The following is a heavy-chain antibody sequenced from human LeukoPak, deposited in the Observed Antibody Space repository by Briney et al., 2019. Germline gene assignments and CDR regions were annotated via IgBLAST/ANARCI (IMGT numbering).Heavy chain of an antibody. Sequence: GGSLRLSCAASGFTFDDYAMHWVRQAPGKGLEWVSGISWNSGSIGYADSVKGRFTISRDNAKNSLYLQMNSLRLEDTALYYCAKGHYGDYDNWFDPWGQGTLVTVSS. J-gene: IGHJ5*02. CDR2: ISWNSGSI. D-gene: IGHD4-17*01. V-gene: IGHV3-9*01. CDR1: GFTFDDYA. CDR3: AKGHYGDYDNWFDP.